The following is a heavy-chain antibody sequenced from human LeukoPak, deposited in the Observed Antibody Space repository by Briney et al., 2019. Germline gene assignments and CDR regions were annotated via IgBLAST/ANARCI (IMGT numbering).Heavy chain of an antibody. CDR2: IYHSGST. Sequence: PSQTLSLTCAVSGGSISSGGYYWSWIRQPPGKGLEWIGYIYHSGSTYYNPSLKSRVTISVDRSKNQFSLKLSSVTAADTAVYYCARGKVTRAYVDYWGQGTLVTVSS. D-gene: IGHD4-11*01. CDR3: ARGKVTRAYVDY. J-gene: IGHJ4*02. V-gene: IGHV4-30-2*01. CDR1: GGSISSGGYY.